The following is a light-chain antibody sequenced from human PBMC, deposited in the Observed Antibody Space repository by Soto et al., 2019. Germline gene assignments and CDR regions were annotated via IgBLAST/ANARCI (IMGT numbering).Light chain of an antibody. Sequence: QSALTQPPSVSGSPGQSVTISCTGTSSDVGSYNHVSWYQQPPGTAPKLMIYEVSNRPSGVPDRFSGSKSGNTASLTISGLQAEDESDYYCSLYTSSSSYVFGTGTKLTVL. V-gene: IGLV2-18*01. CDR3: SLYTSSSSYV. J-gene: IGLJ1*01. CDR2: EVS. CDR1: SSDVGSYNH.